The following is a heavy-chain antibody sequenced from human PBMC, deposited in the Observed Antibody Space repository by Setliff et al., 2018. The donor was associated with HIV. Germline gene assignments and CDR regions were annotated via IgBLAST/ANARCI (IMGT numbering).Heavy chain of an antibody. Sequence: SETLSLTCSVSGVSINRTDHYWGWIRQSPGKSLEWIGSVSQSGSTYYNPSLKSRITISVDRSKNLFSLKLISVTAADQGVYYCAIGDEYPGVFQSWGQGKVVTVSS. D-gene: IGHD2-2*01. CDR2: VSQSGST. CDR1: GVSINRTDHY. V-gene: IGHV4-39*01. J-gene: IGHJ5*02. CDR3: AIGDEYPGVFQS.